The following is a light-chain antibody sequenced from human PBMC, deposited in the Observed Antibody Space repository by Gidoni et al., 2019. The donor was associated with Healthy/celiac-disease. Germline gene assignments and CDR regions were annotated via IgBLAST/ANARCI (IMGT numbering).Light chain of an antibody. V-gene: IGKV1-5*03. J-gene: IGKJ1*01. Sequence: DIQMTQSPSTLSASVGDRVIISCRASQSISAWLAWYQQKPGKAPKLLIYKASSLESGVPSRFSGSGSGTEFTLTISSLQPDDFATYYCQQYNTVFXQXTKVEIK. CDR2: KAS. CDR1: QSISAW. CDR3: QQYNTV.